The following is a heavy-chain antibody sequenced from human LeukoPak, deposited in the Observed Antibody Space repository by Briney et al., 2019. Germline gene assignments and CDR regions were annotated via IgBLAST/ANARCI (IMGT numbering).Heavy chain of an antibody. CDR2: MNPNSGNT. CDR3: ARGEEYDSKEGLDS. CDR1: GYTFTSYD. J-gene: IGHJ4*02. V-gene: IGHV1-8*01. D-gene: IGHD3-22*01. Sequence: ASVKVSCKASGYTFTSYDINWVRQATGQGLEWMGWMNPNSGNTGYAQKFQGRVTMTRNTSISTAYMELSSLRSEDTAVYYCARGEEYDSKEGLDSWGQGTLVTVSS.